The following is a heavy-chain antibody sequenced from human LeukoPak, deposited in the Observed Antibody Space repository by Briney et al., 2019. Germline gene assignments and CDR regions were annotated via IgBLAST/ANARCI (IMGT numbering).Heavy chain of an antibody. CDR1: GGSFSGYY. V-gene: IGHV3-7*01. D-gene: IGHD7-27*01. J-gene: IGHJ4*02. CDR3: ARVLTGDYFDY. Sequence: ETLSLTCAVYGGSFSGYYWSWVRQAPVKALEWVANIKQDGSEKSYVDSVKGRFTISRDDAKNSLFLQMNSLRVEDTAVYYCARVLTGDYFDYWAREPWSPSPQ. CDR2: IKQDGSEK.